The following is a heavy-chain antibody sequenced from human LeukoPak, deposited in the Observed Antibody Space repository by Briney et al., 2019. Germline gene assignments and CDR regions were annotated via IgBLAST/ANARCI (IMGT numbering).Heavy chain of an antibody. D-gene: IGHD3-16*02. CDR3: ARYGVWGSYRPFDY. V-gene: IGHV4-34*01. J-gene: IGHJ4*02. Sequence: SETLSLTCAVYGGSFSGYYWSWIRQSPGKGLEWIGEINHSGSTNYNPSLKSRVTISVDTSKNQFSLKLSSVTAADTAVYYCARYGVWGSYRPFDYWGQGTLVTVSS. CDR1: GGSFSGYY. CDR2: INHSGST.